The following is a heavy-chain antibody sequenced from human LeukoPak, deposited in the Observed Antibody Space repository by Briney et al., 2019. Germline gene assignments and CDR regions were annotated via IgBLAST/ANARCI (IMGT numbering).Heavy chain of an antibody. D-gene: IGHD2-2*01. CDR1: GYTFTGYY. V-gene: IGHV1-2*02. Sequence: ASVKVSCKASGYTFTGYYMHWVRQAPGQGLEWMGWINPNSGGTNHAQKFQGRVTMTRDTSISTAYMELSRLRSDDTAVYYCARDRGTYCSSTSCYSKNWFDPWGQGTLVTVSS. J-gene: IGHJ5*02. CDR3: ARDRGTYCSSTSCYSKNWFDP. CDR2: INPNSGGT.